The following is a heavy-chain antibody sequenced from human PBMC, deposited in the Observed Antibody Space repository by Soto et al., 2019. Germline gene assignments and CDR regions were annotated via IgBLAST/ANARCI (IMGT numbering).Heavy chain of an antibody. J-gene: IGHJ5*02. CDR3: ARLPVATTIFGVVLLWFDP. V-gene: IGHV5-51*01. D-gene: IGHD3-3*01. Sequence: PGESLKISCKGSGYSFTSYWIGWVRQMPGKGLEWMGIIYPGDSDTRYSPSFQGQVTISADKSISTAYLQWSSLKASDTAMYYCARLPVATTIFGVVLLWFDPWGQGTLVTVSS. CDR1: GYSFTSYW. CDR2: IYPGDSDT.